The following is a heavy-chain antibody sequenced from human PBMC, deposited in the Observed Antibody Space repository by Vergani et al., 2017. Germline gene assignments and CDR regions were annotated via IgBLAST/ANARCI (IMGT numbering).Heavy chain of an antibody. CDR2: FNTNTGNP. J-gene: IGHJ4*02. V-gene: IGHV7-4-1*02. D-gene: IGHD5-24*01. CDR3: VKDILESVYFDY. Sequence: VQLVQSGSELKKPGASVKVSCKASWYTLSMYSIYWVRQAPGQGLEWRGWFNTNTGNPAYAQGFRGRFVFSLDTSVNTAYLQINNLNSDDTAVYYCVKDILESVYFDYWGQGTLVTVSS. CDR1: WYTLSMYS.